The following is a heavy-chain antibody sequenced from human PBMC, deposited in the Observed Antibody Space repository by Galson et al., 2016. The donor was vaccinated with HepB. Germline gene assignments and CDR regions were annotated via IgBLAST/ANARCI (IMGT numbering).Heavy chain of an antibody. Sequence: SETLSLTCTVSGGSISSYYWSWIRQPPGKGLEWIGYIYYSGSTNYNPSLKSRVTISVDTSKNQFSLKLSSVTAADTAVYYCAGSLLGYCTSTRCHAAWFDPWGQGTLVTVSS. CDR2: IYYSGST. CDR3: AGSLLGYCTSTRCHAAWFDP. CDR1: GGSISSYY. J-gene: IGHJ5*02. V-gene: IGHV4-59*01. D-gene: IGHD2-2*01.